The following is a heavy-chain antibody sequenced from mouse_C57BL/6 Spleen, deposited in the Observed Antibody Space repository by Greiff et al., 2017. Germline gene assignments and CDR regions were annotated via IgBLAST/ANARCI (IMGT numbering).Heavy chain of an antibody. V-gene: IGHV3-6*01. CDR1: GYSITSGYY. J-gene: IGHJ1*03. CDR2: ISYDGSN. CDR3: AREGDYSGSSYPLYWYFEV. Sequence: ESGPGLVKPSQSLSLTCSVTGYSITSGYYWNWIRQFPGNKLEWMGYISYDGSNNYNPSLKNRISITRDTSKNQFFLKWNAVTTEGTATYYGAREGDYSGSSYPLYWYFEVWGTGTTVTVSS. D-gene: IGHD1-1*01.